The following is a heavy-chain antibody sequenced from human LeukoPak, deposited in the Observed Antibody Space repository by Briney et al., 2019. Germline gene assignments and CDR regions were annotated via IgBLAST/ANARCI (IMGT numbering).Heavy chain of an antibody. CDR3: ARILSGHYYPADF. J-gene: IGHJ4*02. CDR1: GGSFSGYY. Sequence: SETLSLTCGVYGGSFSGYYWGWIRQPPGKGLEWIGEINHVGSTNYNPSLKSRVTISVDTSKNQFSLELSSVTAADTAVYYCARILSGHYYPADFWGQGTLVTVSS. V-gene: IGHV4-34*01. CDR2: INHVGST. D-gene: IGHD1-26*01.